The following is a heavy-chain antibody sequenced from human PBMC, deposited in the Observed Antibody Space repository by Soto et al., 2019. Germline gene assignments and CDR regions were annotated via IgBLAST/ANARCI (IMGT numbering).Heavy chain of an antibody. D-gene: IGHD6-25*01. V-gene: IGHV3-30*18. CDR2: ISYDESNK. J-gene: IGHJ4*02. CDR3: AKDRSAGIFEY. CDR1: GFTFSSNG. Sequence: QVQLVESGGGVVQPGRSLRLSCAASGFTFSSNGMYWVRQAPGKGLEWVAVISYDESNKYYADSVKGRFTISRDNSKNTLYLQMNSRRAEDTAVYYCAKDRSAGIFEYWGQGTLVTVSS.